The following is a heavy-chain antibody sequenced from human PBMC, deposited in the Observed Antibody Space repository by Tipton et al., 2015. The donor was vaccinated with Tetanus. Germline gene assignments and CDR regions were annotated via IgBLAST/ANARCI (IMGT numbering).Heavy chain of an antibody. CDR2: IKQDGSEK. Sequence: SLRLSCAASGFTSTIYWMSWVRQAPGKGLEWVANIKQDGSEKYYVDSVEGRFTISRDNARKSVYLQMDSLRAEDTAVYYCAVDYYSSSGVDFWGQGTRVTVSS. V-gene: IGHV3-7*01. CDR3: AVDYYSSSGVDF. CDR1: GFTSTIYW. D-gene: IGHD6-13*01. J-gene: IGHJ4*02.